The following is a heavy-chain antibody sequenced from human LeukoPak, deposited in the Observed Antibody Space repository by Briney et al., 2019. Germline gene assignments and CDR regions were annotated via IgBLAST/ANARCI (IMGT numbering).Heavy chain of an antibody. J-gene: IGHJ6*03. CDR3: ARDRAGYGDGYMDV. V-gene: IGHV4-59*01. CDR1: GGSISGYY. CDR2: IYYSGST. Sequence: PSETLSLTCTVSGGSISGYYWSWIRQPPGKGLEWIGYIYYSGSTNYNPSLKSRVTISVDTSKNQFSLKLSSVTAADTAVYYCARDRAGYGDGYMDVWGKGTTVTVSS. D-gene: IGHD4-17*01.